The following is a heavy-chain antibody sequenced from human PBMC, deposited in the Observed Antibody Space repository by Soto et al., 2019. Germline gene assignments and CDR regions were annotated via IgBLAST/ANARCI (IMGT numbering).Heavy chain of an antibody. V-gene: IGHV1-18*01. CDR2: ISAYNGNT. CDR1: CYTFTSYG. Sequence: ASVKVSCKAPCYTFTSYGIRLVRHSPGQGLEWIVWISAYNGNTNYAQKLQGRVTMTTDTSTSTAYMELRNLRSDDTAVYYCARDSAVTTFEYWGQGTLVTVSS. J-gene: IGHJ4*02. D-gene: IGHD4-17*01. CDR3: ARDSAVTTFEY.